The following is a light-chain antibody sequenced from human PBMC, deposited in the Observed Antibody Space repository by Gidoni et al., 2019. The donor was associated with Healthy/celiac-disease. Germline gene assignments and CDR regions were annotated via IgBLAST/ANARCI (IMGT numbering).Light chain of an antibody. CDR3: SSYTSSSKVV. V-gene: IGLV2-14*01. Sequence: QSALTQPASVSGSPGQSLTISCTGTSSDVGGYNYVSWYQQHPGKAPKLMIDDVSNRPSGVSNRFSGSKSGNTASLTISGLQAEDEADYYCSSYTSSSKVVFGGGTKLTVL. CDR2: DVS. CDR1: SSDVGGYNY. J-gene: IGLJ2*01.